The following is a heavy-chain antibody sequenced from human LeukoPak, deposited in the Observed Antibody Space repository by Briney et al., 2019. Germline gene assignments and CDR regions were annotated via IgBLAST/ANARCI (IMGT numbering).Heavy chain of an antibody. CDR3: VKDFGRFGELLSYYFDY. CDR1: GFTFSSYG. V-gene: IGHV3-33*06. J-gene: IGHJ4*02. CDR2: IWYDGSNK. D-gene: IGHD3-10*01. Sequence: GGSLRLSCAASGFTFSSYGMHWVRQAPGKGLEWVAVIWYDGSNKYYADSVKGRFTISRDNSKNTLYLQMNSLRAEDTAVYYCVKDFGRFGELLSYYFDYWGQGTLVTVSS.